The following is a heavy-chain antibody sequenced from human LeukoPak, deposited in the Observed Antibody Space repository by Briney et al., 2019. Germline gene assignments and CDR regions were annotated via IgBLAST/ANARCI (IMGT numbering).Heavy chain of an antibody. CDR2: IYYSGST. CDR3: ARSFSGYDLAYYYYMDV. J-gene: IGHJ6*03. CDR1: GGSISSYY. D-gene: IGHD5-12*01. V-gene: IGHV4-59*01. Sequence: SETLSLTCTVSGGSISSYYWSWIRQPPGKGLEWIGYIYYSGSTNYNPSLKSRVTIPVDTSKNQFSLKLSSVTAADTAVYYCARSFSGYDLAYYYYMDVWGKGTTVTVSS.